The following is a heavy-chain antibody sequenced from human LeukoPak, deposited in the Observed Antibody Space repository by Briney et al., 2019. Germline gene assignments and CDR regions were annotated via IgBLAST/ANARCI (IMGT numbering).Heavy chain of an antibody. J-gene: IGHJ4*02. CDR1: GFTFSSYA. CDR2: IDGSGGST. V-gene: IGHV3-23*01. Sequence: LAGRSLRLSCAASGFTFSSYAMSWVRQAPGKGLEWVSAIDGSGGSTYYADSVKGRFTISRDNSKNTLYLQMNSLRAEDTAVYYCGKADTVSEPSDPTTYYYDCWREATLIAVSS. CDR3: GKADTVSEPSDPTTYYYDC. D-gene: IGHD4-17*01.